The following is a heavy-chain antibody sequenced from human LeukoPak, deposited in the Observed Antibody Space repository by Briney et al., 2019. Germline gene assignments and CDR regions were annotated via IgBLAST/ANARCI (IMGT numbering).Heavy chain of an antibody. J-gene: IGHJ5*02. CDR3: AKDMTYNDGRWEFDL. V-gene: IGHV3-23*01. Sequence: PGGSLRLSCVASGFSLSSYATSWVRQGPRKGVKGVAGICAGGSERDYKDVVKGRFTISKETSKNTLYLQMNSLRDDDTAVYHCAKDMTYNDGRWEFDLWGQGTPVTVSS. D-gene: IGHD5-24*01. CDR2: ICAGGSER. CDR1: GFSLSSYA.